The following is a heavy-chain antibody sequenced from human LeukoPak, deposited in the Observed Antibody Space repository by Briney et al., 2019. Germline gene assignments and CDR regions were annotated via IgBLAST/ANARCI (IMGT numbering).Heavy chain of an antibody. V-gene: IGHV3-11*01. CDR2: ISSGGSTI. Sequence: GGSLRLSCAASGFTFSDYYMSWIRQAPGKGLEWVSYISSGGSTIYYADSVKGRFTISGDNAENSRYLQMNSLRAEDTAVYYCARAKNYDYSLWDVWGQGTTVTVSS. D-gene: IGHD3-3*01. CDR3: ARAKNYDYSLWDV. CDR1: GFTFSDYY. J-gene: IGHJ6*01.